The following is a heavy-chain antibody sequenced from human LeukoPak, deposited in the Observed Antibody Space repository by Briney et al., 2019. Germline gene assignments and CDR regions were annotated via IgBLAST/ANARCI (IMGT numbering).Heavy chain of an antibody. J-gene: IGHJ4*02. Sequence: SETLSLTCAVYGGSFSGYYWSWIRQPLGKGLEWIGEINHSGSTNYNLSLKSRVTISVDTSKKQFSLKVSSVTAADTAVYYCARGYPAAGFNYWGQGTLVTVSS. CDR1: GGSFSGYY. D-gene: IGHD6-13*01. CDR3: ARGYPAAGFNY. V-gene: IGHV4-34*01. CDR2: INHSGST.